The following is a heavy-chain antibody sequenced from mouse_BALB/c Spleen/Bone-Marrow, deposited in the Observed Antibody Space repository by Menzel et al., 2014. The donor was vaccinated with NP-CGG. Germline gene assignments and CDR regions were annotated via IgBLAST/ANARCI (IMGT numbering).Heavy chain of an antibody. CDR1: GYTFTSYY. V-gene: IGHV1S56*01. D-gene: IGHD1-1*01. Sequence: QVQLKHSGPELVKPGASVKMSCKASGYTFTSYYIHWVKQRPGQGLEWIGWIYPGDGSTKYNEKFKGKTTLTADKSSSTAYMLLSSPTSEDSAIYFCARGDYYYGSSRAWLAYWGQGTLVTVSA. J-gene: IGHJ3*01. CDR2: IYPGDGST. CDR3: ARGDYYYGSSRAWLAY.